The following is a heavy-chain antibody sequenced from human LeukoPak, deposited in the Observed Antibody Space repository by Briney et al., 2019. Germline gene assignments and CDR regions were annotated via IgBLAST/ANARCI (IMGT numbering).Heavy chain of an antibody. Sequence: ASVKVSCEVSGYTLTDLSMHWVRQAPGKGLEWMGGFDPEDGETIYAQKFQGRVTVTEDTSTDTAYMELSSLRSEDTAVYYCATGLITYYYYYYMDVWGKGTTVTVSS. CDR2: FDPEDGET. D-gene: IGHD1-14*01. V-gene: IGHV1-24*01. J-gene: IGHJ6*03. CDR3: ATGLITYYYYYYMDV. CDR1: GYTLTDLS.